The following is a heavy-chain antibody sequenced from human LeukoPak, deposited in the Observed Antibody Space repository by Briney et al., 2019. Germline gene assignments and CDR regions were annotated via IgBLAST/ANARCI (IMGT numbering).Heavy chain of an antibody. CDR3: ARDKYYYDSSGYGFDI. CDR2: IYTSGST. Sequence: SETLSLTCTVSGGSISSYYWSWLRQPARKGLEWFGRIYTSGSTNYNPSLKSRVPMSVDTSKNQFSLKLSSVTAADTAVYYCARDKYYYDSSGYGFDIWGQGTMVTVSS. V-gene: IGHV4-4*07. J-gene: IGHJ3*02. CDR1: GGSISSYY. D-gene: IGHD3-22*01.